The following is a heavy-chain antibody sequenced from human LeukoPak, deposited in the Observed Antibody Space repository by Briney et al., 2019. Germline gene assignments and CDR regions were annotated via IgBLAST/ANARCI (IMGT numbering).Heavy chain of an antibody. Sequence: GGSLRLSCAASGLTFSNYGMHWVRQAPGKGLKWVAFIRYDGSNKYYADSVKGRFTISRDNSKNTLYLQMNSLRAEDTAVYYCAKDSVAYSGSSYYFDYWGQGTLVTVAS. V-gene: IGHV3-30*02. CDR2: IRYDGSNK. D-gene: IGHD1-26*01. CDR3: AKDSVAYSGSSYYFDY. J-gene: IGHJ4*02. CDR1: GLTFSNYG.